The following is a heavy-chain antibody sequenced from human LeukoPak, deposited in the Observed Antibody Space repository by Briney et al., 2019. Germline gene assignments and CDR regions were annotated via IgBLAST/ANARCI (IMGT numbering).Heavy chain of an antibody. CDR1: AFTFNNYE. D-gene: IGHD3-10*01. Sequence: GGSLRLSCAASAFTFNNYEMNWVRQAPGKGLEWVSYISSSGGTIYYADSVKGRFTISRDNAKNSLFLQMNSLRAEDTAVYYCARDPGTLLRGSRRGYDGNYYYMDVWGKGTTVTISS. J-gene: IGHJ6*03. CDR2: ISSSGGTI. CDR3: ARDPGTLLRGSRRGYDGNYYYMDV. V-gene: IGHV3-48*03.